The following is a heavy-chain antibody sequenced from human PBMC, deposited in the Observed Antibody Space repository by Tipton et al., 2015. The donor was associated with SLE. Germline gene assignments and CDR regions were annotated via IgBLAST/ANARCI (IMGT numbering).Heavy chain of an antibody. CDR3: ARDLQYISGWYIPLGFDS. Sequence: SLRLSCAASGFTFDDYAMHWVRQAPGKGLEWVSGISWNSGSIGYADSVKGRFTISRDNAKNSLYLQMNSLRAEDTAVYYCARDLQYISGWYIPLGFDSWGQGTLVTVSS. J-gene: IGHJ4*02. V-gene: IGHV3-9*01. D-gene: IGHD6-19*01. CDR2: ISWNSGSI. CDR1: GFTFDDYA.